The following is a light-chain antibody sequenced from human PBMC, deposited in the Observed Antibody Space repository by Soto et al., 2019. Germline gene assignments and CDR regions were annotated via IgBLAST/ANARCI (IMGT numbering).Light chain of an antibody. J-gene: IGKJ3*01. CDR1: QSVSSSY. CDR3: QQYGSSPRGFT. Sequence: EILLTQSPGTLSLSPGERATLSCRASQSVSSSYLAWYQQKPGQAPRLLIYGASSRATGIPARLSGSGSGTDFTLTISRLEHEDFAVYYCQQYGSSPRGFTFGPGTKVDIK. V-gene: IGKV3-20*01. CDR2: GAS.